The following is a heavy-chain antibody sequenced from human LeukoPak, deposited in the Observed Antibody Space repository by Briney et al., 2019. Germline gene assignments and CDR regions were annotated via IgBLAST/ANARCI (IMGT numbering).Heavy chain of an antibody. Sequence: ASVKVSCKASGYTFCGYYMHWVRQAPGQGLEWMGWIDPNSGGTNYAQKFQGRVTMTRDTSISTAYMELSRLRSDDTAVYYCARYCSGGSCYSYDAFDIWGQGTTVTVSS. CDR2: IDPNSGGT. CDR1: GYTFCGYY. D-gene: IGHD2-15*01. V-gene: IGHV1-2*02. J-gene: IGHJ3*02. CDR3: ARYCSGGSCYSYDAFDI.